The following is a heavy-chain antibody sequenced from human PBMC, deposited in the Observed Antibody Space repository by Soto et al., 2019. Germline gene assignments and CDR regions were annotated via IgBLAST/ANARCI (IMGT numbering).Heavy chain of an antibody. V-gene: IGHV2-5*02. CDR3: IYRKGDHEYFQH. Sequence: QITLKESGPPLVKPTQTLTLTCTFSGFSLRTSGVGVGWIRQPPGKALEWLALIYWDDDKRYSPSLKSRLTITKDTSRNQVVLTMTNMDPVDTATYYCIYRKGDHEYFQHWGQGTLVTVSS. J-gene: IGHJ1*01. CDR1: GFSLRTSGVG. CDR2: IYWDDDK. D-gene: IGHD2-21*02.